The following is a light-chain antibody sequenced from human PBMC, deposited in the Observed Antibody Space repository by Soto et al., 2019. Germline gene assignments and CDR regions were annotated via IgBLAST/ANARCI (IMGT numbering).Light chain of an antibody. CDR2: KAS. CDR1: QSIKSW. Sequence: DLQLTQSPSSLSASVGDRVTITCRASQSIKSWLAWYQQKPGKAPKFLIHKASSLESGLPSRFSGSGSGTEFTLTIDSLQPDDFATYFCQQYEAYPVTFGGGTKVEIK. V-gene: IGKV1-5*03. CDR3: QQYEAYPVT. J-gene: IGKJ4*01.